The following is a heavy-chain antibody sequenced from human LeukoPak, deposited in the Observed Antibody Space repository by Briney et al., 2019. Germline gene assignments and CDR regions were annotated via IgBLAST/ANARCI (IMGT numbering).Heavy chain of an antibody. CDR3: TRDQTPYY. CDR2: IASETYGGTA. CDR1: GFTFGDYA. V-gene: IGHV3-49*04. Sequence: GGSLRLSCTASGFTFGDYAVTWVRQAPGKGLEWVGFIASETYGGTAEYAASVKGRFTISRDDSNSIAYLQMNSLKTEDTAAYYCTRDQTPYYWGQGTLVTVSS. J-gene: IGHJ4*02.